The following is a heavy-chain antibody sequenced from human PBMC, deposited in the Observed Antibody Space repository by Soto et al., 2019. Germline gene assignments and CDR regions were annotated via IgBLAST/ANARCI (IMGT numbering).Heavy chain of an antibody. D-gene: IGHD3-3*01. CDR1: GGTFSSYA. Sequence: SVKVSCKPSGGTFSSYAISWVRQPPGQGLEWMGGLIPIFGTANYAQKFQGRVTITADKSTSTAYMELSSLRSEDTAVYYCARDLLRFLEWFRRPGMDVWGRGTTVTVSS. J-gene: IGHJ6*02. V-gene: IGHV1-69*06. CDR2: LIPIFGTA. CDR3: ARDLLRFLEWFRRPGMDV.